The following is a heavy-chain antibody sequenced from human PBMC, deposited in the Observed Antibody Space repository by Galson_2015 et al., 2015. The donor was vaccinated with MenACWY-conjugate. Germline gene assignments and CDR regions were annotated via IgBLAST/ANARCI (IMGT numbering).Heavy chain of an antibody. Sequence: SVKVSCKASGYTFTSYGISWVRQAPGQGLEWMGWISAYNGNTNYAQKLQGRVTMTTDTSTSTAYMELSSLRSEDTAVYYCARWVPNWNYVGGVRTNWFDPWGQGTLVTVSS. J-gene: IGHJ5*02. CDR1: GYTFTSYG. D-gene: IGHD1-7*01. CDR3: ARWVPNWNYVGGVRTNWFDP. CDR2: ISAYNGNT. V-gene: IGHV1-18*04.